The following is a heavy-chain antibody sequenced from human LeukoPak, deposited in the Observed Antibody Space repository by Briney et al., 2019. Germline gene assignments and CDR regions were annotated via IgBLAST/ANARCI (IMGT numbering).Heavy chain of an antibody. CDR2: IYYSGST. CDR3: ARDSIAARPHYYYGMDV. J-gene: IGHJ6*02. V-gene: IGHV4-59*12. CDR1: GGSISSYY. Sequence: PSETLSLTCTVSGGSISSYYWSWIRQPPGKGLEWIGYIYYSGSTNYNPSLKSRVTISVDTSKNRFSLKLSSVTAADTAVYYCARDSIAARPHYYYGMDVWGQGTTVTVSS. D-gene: IGHD6-6*01.